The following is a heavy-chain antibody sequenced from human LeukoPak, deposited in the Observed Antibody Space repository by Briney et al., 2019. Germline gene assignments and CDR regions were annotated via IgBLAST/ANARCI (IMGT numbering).Heavy chain of an antibody. J-gene: IGHJ4*02. Sequence: SVKVSCTASGGTFSSYAISWVRQAPGQGLEWMGGIIPIFGTANYAQKFQGRVTITADESTSTAYMELSSLRSEDTAVYYCASHRSSSSPIDYWGQGTLVTVSS. CDR3: ASHRSSSSPIDY. CDR1: GGTFSSYA. CDR2: IIPIFGTA. V-gene: IGHV1-69*01. D-gene: IGHD6-6*01.